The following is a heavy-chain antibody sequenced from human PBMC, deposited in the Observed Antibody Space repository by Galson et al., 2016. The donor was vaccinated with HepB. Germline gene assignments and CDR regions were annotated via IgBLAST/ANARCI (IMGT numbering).Heavy chain of an antibody. J-gene: IGHJ5*02. CDR3: ARDGDDFWSGYPGGNNWFDP. Sequence: SLRLSCAASGFTFSSYAMHWVRQAPGKGLEWVAVIAFDGIHKNYADSVKGRFSISRDNSKNTLYLQMNSLRAEDTAVYYCARDGDDFWSGYPGGNNWFDPWGQGTLVTASS. CDR2: IAFDGIHK. D-gene: IGHD3-3*01. CDR1: GFTFSSYA. V-gene: IGHV3-30*04.